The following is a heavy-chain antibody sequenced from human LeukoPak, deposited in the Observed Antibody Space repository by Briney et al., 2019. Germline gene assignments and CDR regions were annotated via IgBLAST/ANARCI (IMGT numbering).Heavy chain of an antibody. Sequence: SETLSLTCAVSGGSISSNNWWGWVRQPPGKGLKWIGEIYHSGSPNYNPSLKSRVTISVDKSRNHFSLNLSSVTAADTAMYYCARVNINNWHSCDYWGQGTLVTVSS. V-gene: IGHV4-4*02. CDR2: IYHSGSP. CDR1: GGSISSNNW. D-gene: IGHD1-1*01. J-gene: IGHJ4*02. CDR3: ARVNINNWHSCDY.